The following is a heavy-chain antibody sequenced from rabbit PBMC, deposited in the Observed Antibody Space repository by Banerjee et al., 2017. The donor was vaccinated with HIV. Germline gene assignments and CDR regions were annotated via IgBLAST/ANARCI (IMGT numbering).Heavy chain of an antibody. CDR1: GFSFSNKYV. Sequence: QEQLEETGGGLVQPGGSLTLTCKASGFSFSNKYVMCWVRQAPGKGLEWIACIYAGSSGSTYYATWAKGRFTISKTSSTTVTLQMTSLTAADTATYLCARDLAGVIGWNFNLWGQGTLVTVS. J-gene: IGHJ4*01. CDR2: IYAGSSGST. V-gene: IGHV1S45*01. CDR3: ARDLAGVIGWNFNL. D-gene: IGHD4-1*01.